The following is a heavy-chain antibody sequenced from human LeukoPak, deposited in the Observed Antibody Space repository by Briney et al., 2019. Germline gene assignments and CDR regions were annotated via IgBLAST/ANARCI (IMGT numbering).Heavy chain of an antibody. CDR3: ARDKVIASAGTPNWFDP. CDR2: ISAYEGET. D-gene: IGHD6-13*01. Sequence: ASVKVSCKASGYTFTNYGISWVRQAPGQGLEWMGWISAYEGETKYLQKFQGRVTITTDTTTSTAYMELRSLRSDDTAVYYCARDKVIASAGTPNWFDPWGQGTLVTVSS. J-gene: IGHJ5*02. CDR1: GYTFTNYG. V-gene: IGHV1-18*01.